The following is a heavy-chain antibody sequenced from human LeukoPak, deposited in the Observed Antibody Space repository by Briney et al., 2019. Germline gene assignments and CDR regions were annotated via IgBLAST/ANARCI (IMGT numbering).Heavy chain of an antibody. CDR2: IYYSGIT. CDR1: GGSISSGTYY. CDR3: ARRNHCYSYYIDV. V-gene: IGHV4-39*01. J-gene: IGHJ6*03. Sequence: SETLSLTCTVSGGSISSGTYYWGWIRQPPGKGLEWIGSIYYSGITYYTPSLKSRVTISVHTSRNEFSLKVRSETAADTAMYYCARRNHCYSYYIDVWGKGTTVTVSS.